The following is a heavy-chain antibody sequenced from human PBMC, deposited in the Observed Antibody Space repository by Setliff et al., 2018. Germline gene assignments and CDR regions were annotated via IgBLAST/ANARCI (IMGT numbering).Heavy chain of an antibody. D-gene: IGHD6-13*01. CDR3: AKRGDSSSWLEY. V-gene: IGHV3-74*01. Sequence: PGESLKISCAASGFSFSSYWMHWVRQGPGKGLVWVSRINSDESRTNYAGSVKGRFTISRDNAKNTLYLQMNSLRAEDTAVYYCAKRGDSSSWLEYWGQGTLVTVS. CDR2: INSDESRT. CDR1: GFSFSSYW. J-gene: IGHJ4*02.